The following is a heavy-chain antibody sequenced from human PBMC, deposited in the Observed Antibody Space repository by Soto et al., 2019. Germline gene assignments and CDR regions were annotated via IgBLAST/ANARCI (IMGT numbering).Heavy chain of an antibody. CDR1: GFTFSSYG. Sequence: GGSLRLSCAASGFTFSSYGMHWVRQAPGKGLEWVAVIWDDGSNKYYADSVKGRFTISRDNSKNTLYLQMNSLRAEDTAVYYCARESRGSGWYHWFDPWGQGTLVTVSS. D-gene: IGHD6-19*01. CDR2: IWDDGSNK. V-gene: IGHV3-33*01. CDR3: ARESRGSGWYHWFDP. J-gene: IGHJ5*02.